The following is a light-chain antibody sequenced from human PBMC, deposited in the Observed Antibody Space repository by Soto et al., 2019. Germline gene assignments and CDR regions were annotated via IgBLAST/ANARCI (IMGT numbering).Light chain of an antibody. Sequence: QSFLTQPPSVSAAPGQKVTISCSGSSSNIGSNYVSWYQQLPGKAPKLLIYDNNKRPSGIPDRFSGSKSGTSATLGITGLQTGDEADYYCGAWDNSLSGGGVFGTGTKVT. CDR3: GAWDNSLSGGGV. CDR2: DNN. V-gene: IGLV1-51*01. J-gene: IGLJ1*01. CDR1: SSNIGSNY.